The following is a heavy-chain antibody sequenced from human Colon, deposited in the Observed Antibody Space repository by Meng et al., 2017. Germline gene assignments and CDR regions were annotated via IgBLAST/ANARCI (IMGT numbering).Heavy chain of an antibody. Sequence: QVQLQESGPGLVKPSETLSLPCTVSGGSISNYYWSWIRQPPGKGLEWIGYIYYSGDTNYNPSLKSRVTMSVDTSKNQFSLKLSSVTAADTAVYYCATSDRVPGWFDPWGQGTLVTVSS. CDR1: GGSISNYY. CDR3: ATSDRVPGWFDP. D-gene: IGHD3-10*01. V-gene: IGHV4-59*03. J-gene: IGHJ5*02. CDR2: IYYSGDT.